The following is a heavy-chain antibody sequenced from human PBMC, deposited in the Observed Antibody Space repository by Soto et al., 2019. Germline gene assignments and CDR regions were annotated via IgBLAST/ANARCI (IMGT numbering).Heavy chain of an antibody. CDR1: GFTFSSYD. Sequence: PGGSLRLSCAASGFTFSSYDMHWVRQATGKGLEWVSAIGTAGDTYYPGSVKGRFTISRENAKNSLYLQMNSLRAEDTAVYYCARVPPYSYGIDYWGQGTLVTVSS. CDR2: IGTAGDT. J-gene: IGHJ4*02. V-gene: IGHV3-13*01. D-gene: IGHD5-18*01. CDR3: ARVPPYSYGIDY.